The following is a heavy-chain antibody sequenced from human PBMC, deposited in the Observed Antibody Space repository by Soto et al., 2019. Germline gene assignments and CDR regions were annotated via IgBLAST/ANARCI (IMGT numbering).Heavy chain of an antibody. Sequence: SVKVSCKASGGTFSSYAISWVRQAPGQGLEWMGGIIPIFGTANYAQKFQGRVTITADESTSTAYMELSSLRSEATAVYYCAREHRFRGYGIVPGDTSGYYCGRDGWGKGTRGT. CDR3: AREHRFRGYGIVPGDTSGYYCGRDG. J-gene: IGHJ6*01. CDR1: GGTFSSYA. CDR2: IIPIFGTA. V-gene: IGHV1-69*13. D-gene: IGHD3-9*01.